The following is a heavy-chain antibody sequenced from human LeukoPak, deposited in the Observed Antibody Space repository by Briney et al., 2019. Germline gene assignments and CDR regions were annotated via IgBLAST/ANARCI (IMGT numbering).Heavy chain of an antibody. CDR1: GFTFSNYA. V-gene: IGHV3-33*08. CDR2: IWYDGSNK. CDR3: ARDLVVVTPSPGYYYYGMDV. J-gene: IGHJ6*02. D-gene: IGHD3-22*01. Sequence: GGSLRLSCATSGFTFSNYAMHWDRQAPGKGLEWVAVIWYDGSNKYYADSVKGRFTISRDNSKNTLYLQMNSLRAEDTAVYYCARDLVVVTPSPGYYYYGMDVWGQGTTVTVSS.